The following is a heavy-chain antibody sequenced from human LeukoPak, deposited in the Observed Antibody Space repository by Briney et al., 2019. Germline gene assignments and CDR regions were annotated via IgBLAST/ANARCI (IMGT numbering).Heavy chain of an antibody. Sequence: RGESLKISCVSSGYSFTSYWIGWVRQMPGKGLEWMGIIHPGDSDTRYSPSFRGQVTISADKSISTAYLQWSSLKASDTAMYYCARRGGTTVTTDAFDIWGQGTMVTVSS. D-gene: IGHD4-17*01. CDR3: ARRGGTTVTTDAFDI. V-gene: IGHV5-51*01. CDR1: GYSFTSYW. J-gene: IGHJ3*02. CDR2: IHPGDSDT.